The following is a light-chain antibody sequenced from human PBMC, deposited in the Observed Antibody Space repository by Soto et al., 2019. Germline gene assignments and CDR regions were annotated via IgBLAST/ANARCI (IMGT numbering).Light chain of an antibody. CDR2: AVS. V-gene: IGLV2-14*01. Sequence: QSALTQPASVSGPPGQSITISCTGTSSDVGGYGSVSWYQQHPGKAPKLMIYAVSNRPSGVSNRFSGSKSGNTASLTISGLQAEDDADYYCSSYTSSGTYVFGTGTKVT. CDR3: SSYTSSGTYV. CDR1: SSDVGGYGS. J-gene: IGLJ1*01.